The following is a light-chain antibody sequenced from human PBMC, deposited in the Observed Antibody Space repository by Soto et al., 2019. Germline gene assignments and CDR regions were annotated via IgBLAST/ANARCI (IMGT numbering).Light chain of an antibody. CDR1: QTIDRW. V-gene: IGKV1-5*03. J-gene: IGKJ4*01. CDR3: LQYIHYPLT. Sequence: DIQMTQSPSTLSASVEDRVTLTCRASQTIDRWLAWYQQRPGRAPKLLIHKAYTLEGGVPSRFSGSASGTEFTLTISSLQPDDFATYYCLQYIHYPLTFGGGTEVELK. CDR2: KAY.